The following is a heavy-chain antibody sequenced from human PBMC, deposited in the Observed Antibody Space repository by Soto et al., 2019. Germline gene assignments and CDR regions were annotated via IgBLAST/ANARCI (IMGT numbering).Heavy chain of an antibody. Sequence: QVQLQVSAPGLVKPSETLSLTCTVSGDSISAYSWSWVRQPPGKGLEWIGNIHYNGNTKYNPSLKSRVTMSVYTSKNQFSLKLISVTAADTAKYFCAREGNLGRWLQPLDFWGQGTLVTVSS. CDR1: GDSISAYS. V-gene: IGHV4-59*01. J-gene: IGHJ4*02. CDR3: AREGNLGRWLQPLDF. CDR2: IHYNGNT. D-gene: IGHD5-12*01.